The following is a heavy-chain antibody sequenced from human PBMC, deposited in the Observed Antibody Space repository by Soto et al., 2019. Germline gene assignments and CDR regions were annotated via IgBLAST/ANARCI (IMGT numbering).Heavy chain of an antibody. D-gene: IGHD3-10*01. V-gene: IGHV3-23*01. CDR2: ISGSGGST. CDR1: GFTFSSYA. Sequence: PGRSLRLSCAASGFTFSSYAMSWVRQAPGKGLEWVSAISGSGGSTYYADSVKGRFTISRDNSKNTLYLQMNSLRAEDTAVYYCARWTRMVRGVIDYWGQGNLVTVSS. J-gene: IGHJ4*02. CDR3: ARWTRMVRGVIDY.